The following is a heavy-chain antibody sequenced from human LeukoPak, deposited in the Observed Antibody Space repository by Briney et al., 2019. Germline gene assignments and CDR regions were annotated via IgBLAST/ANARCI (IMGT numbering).Heavy chain of an antibody. CDR2: ISYDGSNK. V-gene: IGHV3-30*04. D-gene: IGHD4-17*01. J-gene: IGHJ5*02. Sequence: GGSLRLSCAASGFTFSSYAMHWVRQAPGKGLEWVAVISYDGSNKYYADSVKGRFTISRDNSKNTLYLQMNSLRAEDTAVYYCARAGYGDGDWFDPWGQGTLVTVSS. CDR1: GFTFSSYA. CDR3: ARAGYGDGDWFDP.